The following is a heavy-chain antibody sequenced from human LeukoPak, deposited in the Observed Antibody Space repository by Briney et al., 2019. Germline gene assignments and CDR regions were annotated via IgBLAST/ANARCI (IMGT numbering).Heavy chain of an antibody. J-gene: IGHJ4*02. CDR3: ARGGRGKYYFDY. D-gene: IGHD3-16*01. Sequence: GRSLRLSCAASGFTFSSYAMHWVRQAPGKGLEWVAVIWYDGSNKYYADSVKGRFTISRDNSKNTLYLQMNSLRAEDTAVYYCARGGRGKYYFDYWGQGTLVTVSS. CDR1: GFTFSSYA. V-gene: IGHV3-33*08. CDR2: IWYDGSNK.